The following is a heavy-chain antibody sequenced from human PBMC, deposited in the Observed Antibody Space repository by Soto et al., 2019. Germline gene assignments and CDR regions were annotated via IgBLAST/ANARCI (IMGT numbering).Heavy chain of an antibody. CDR2: IYYSGTT. CDR1: GGSINSGGYY. V-gene: IGHV4-31*03. D-gene: IGHD1-7*01. CDR3: ARKLQTSTLFDY. Sequence: PSETLSLTCTVSGGSINSGGYYWSWIRQHPGKGLEWIGYIYYSGTTYYNPSLKSRVTISADTSKNQFSLKLSSVTAADTAVYYCARKLQTSTLFDYWGQGTLVTVSS. J-gene: IGHJ4*02.